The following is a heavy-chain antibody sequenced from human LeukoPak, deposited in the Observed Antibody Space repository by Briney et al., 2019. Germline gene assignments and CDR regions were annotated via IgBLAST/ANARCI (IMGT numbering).Heavy chain of an antibody. J-gene: IGHJ4*02. V-gene: IGHV4-30-4*01. CDR3: ASRGYTYGHFDY. CDR1: GGSISSGDYY. CDR2: IYYSGST. D-gene: IGHD5-18*01. Sequence: SETLSLTCTVSGGSISSGDYYWRWIRQPPGKALEWIGYIYYSGSTYYNPSLKSRVTISIDTSKNQFSLKLSSVTAADTAMYYCASRGYTYGHFDYWGPGTLVTVSS.